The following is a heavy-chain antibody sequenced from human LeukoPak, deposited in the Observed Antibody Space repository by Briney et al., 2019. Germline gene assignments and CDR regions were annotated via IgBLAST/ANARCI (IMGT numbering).Heavy chain of an antibody. CDR3: AKAGGAVAGPFDY. CDR1: GFTFSSHG. CDR2: IRRDGSNQ. Sequence: GGSLRLSCAASGFTFSSHGMHWVRQAPGKGLEWVAFIRRDGSNQYYVNSVKGRFTISRDNSKNTLYLQMNSLRAEDTAVYYCAKAGGAVAGPFDYWGQGTLVTVSS. V-gene: IGHV3-30*02. D-gene: IGHD6-19*01. J-gene: IGHJ4*02.